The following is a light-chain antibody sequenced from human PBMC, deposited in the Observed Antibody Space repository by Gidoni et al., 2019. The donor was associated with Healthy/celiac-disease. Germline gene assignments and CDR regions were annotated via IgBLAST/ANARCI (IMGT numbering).Light chain of an antibody. CDR2: DAS. CDR1: QGISSA. V-gene: IGKV1-13*02. CDR3: QQFNSYLFT. Sequence: AIQLTQSPSSLSASVGDRVTITCRTSQGISSALAWYQQKPGKAPKLLIYDASSLESGVPSRFSSSGSGTDFTLTISSLQPEDFATYYCQQFNSYLFTFGPGTKVDIK. J-gene: IGKJ3*01.